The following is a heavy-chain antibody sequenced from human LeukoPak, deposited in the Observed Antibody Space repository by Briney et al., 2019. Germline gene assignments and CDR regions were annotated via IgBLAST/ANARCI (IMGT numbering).Heavy chain of an antibody. CDR1: GGSISNGSYY. V-gene: IGHV4-61*02. CDR2: IYTSGST. CDR3: ARANYYGSGSKYFDY. J-gene: IGHJ4*02. D-gene: IGHD3-10*01. Sequence: SETLSLTCTVTGGSISNGSYYWSWIRQPAGKGLEWIGRIYTSGSTNYNPSLKSRVTISVDTSKNQFSLKLSSVTAADTAVYYCARANYYGSGSKYFDYWGQGTLVTVSS.